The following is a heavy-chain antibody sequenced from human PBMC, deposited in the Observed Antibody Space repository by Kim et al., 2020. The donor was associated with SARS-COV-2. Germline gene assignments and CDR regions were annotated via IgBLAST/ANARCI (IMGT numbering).Heavy chain of an antibody. Sequence: ASVKVSCKASGGTFSSYAISWVRQAPGQGLEWMGGIIPIFGTANYAQKFQGRVTITADESTSTAYMELSSLRSEDTVVYYCARGSTTDYYDSSGYYYLGDYWGQGTLVTVSS. CDR2: IIPIFGTA. J-gene: IGHJ4*02. CDR1: GGTFSSYA. D-gene: IGHD3-22*01. CDR3: ARGSTTDYYDSSGYYYLGDY. V-gene: IGHV1-69*13.